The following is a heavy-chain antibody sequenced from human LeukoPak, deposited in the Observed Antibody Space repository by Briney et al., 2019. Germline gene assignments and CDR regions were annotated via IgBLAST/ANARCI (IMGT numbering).Heavy chain of an antibody. Sequence: GGSLRLSCAASGFTFSDYNMNWVRQAPGKGLEWVSYISSSGSTIYYADSVKGRFTISRDNAKNSLYLQMNSLRAEDTAVYYCAELGITMIGGVWGKGTTVTISS. V-gene: IGHV3-48*04. J-gene: IGHJ6*04. CDR3: AELGITMIGGV. CDR1: GFTFSDYN. D-gene: IGHD3-10*02. CDR2: ISSSGSTI.